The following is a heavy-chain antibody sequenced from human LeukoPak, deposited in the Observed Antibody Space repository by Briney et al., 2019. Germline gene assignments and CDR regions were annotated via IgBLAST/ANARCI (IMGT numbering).Heavy chain of an antibody. V-gene: IGHV4-34*01. CDR2: INHSGST. CDR3: ARGCSSTSCSSTPNGMDV. J-gene: IGHJ6*04. CDR1: GGSFSGYY. D-gene: IGHD2-2*01. Sequence: SETLSLTCAVHGGSFSGYYWSWIRQPPGKGLEWIGEINHSGSTNYNPSLKSRVTISVDTSKNQFSLKLSSVTAADTAVYYCARGCSSTSCSSTPNGMDVWGKGTTVTVSS.